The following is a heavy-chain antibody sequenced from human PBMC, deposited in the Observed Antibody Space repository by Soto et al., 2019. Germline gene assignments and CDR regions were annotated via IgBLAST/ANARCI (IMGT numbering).Heavy chain of an antibody. J-gene: IGHJ5*02. CDR2: IYYSGST. CDR3: ARDRFGRAVAGPVRGFDP. D-gene: IGHD6-19*01. V-gene: IGHV4-39*01. Sequence: SETLSLTCTVSGGSISSSSYYWGWIRQPPGKGLEWIGSIYYSGSTYYNPSLKSRVTISVDTSKNQFSLKLSSVTAADTAVYYCARDRFGRAVAGPVRGFDPWGQGTLVTVSS. CDR1: GGSISSSSYY.